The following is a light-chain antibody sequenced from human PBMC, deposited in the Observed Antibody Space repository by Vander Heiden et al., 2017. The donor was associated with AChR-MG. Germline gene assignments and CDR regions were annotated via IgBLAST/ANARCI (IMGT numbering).Light chain of an antibody. CDR2: AAA. CDR3: QQRVGGLT. Sequence: DIQMTQSPSSLSAAVGDRVTIACRASQSIANYLNWYQQKPGEAPSLLIYAAANLHTGVPSRFSGSGSGTDFTLTISSLQPEDFATYHCQQRVGGLTFGGGTKVEI. J-gene: IGKJ4*01. V-gene: IGKV1-39*01. CDR1: QSIANY.